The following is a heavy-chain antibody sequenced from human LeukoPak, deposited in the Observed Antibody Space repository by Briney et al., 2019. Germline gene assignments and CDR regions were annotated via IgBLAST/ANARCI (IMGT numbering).Heavy chain of an antibody. D-gene: IGHD6-19*01. J-gene: IGHJ5*02. CDR1: GFTFGTYA. V-gene: IGHV3-23*01. CDR2: ISGSGGST. CDR3: AKIPYSSGWVQNWFDP. Sequence: GGSLRLSCAAFGFTFGTYAMSWVRQAPGKGLEWISAISGSGGSTYYADSVKGRFTISRDNSENTLYLQMNSLRAEDTAVYYCAKIPYSSGWVQNWFDPWGQGTLVTVSS.